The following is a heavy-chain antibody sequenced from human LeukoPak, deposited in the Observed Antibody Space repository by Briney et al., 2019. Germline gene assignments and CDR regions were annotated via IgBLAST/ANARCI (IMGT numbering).Heavy chain of an antibody. Sequence: EASVKVSCKASGYTFTSYAISWVRQAPGQGLEWMGGIIPIFGTANYAQKFQGRVTITADESTSTAYMELSSLRSEDTAVYYCARDLAITGTAVVEFFYYWGQGTLVTVSS. V-gene: IGHV1-69*13. D-gene: IGHD1-7*01. CDR3: ARDLAITGTAVVEFFYY. CDR2: IIPIFGTA. J-gene: IGHJ4*02. CDR1: GYTFTSYA.